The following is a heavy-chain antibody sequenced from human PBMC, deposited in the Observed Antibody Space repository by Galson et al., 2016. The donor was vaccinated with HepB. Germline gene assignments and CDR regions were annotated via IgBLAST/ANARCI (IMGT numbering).Heavy chain of an antibody. CDR3: ARVVRYCTSASCYTHFDY. Sequence: SVKVSCKASGYTFGSYHMHWVRQAPGQGLEWMGKISHSSGSATYAQRFQGRVTLTGDTSTSTVYMELNSLTSDDTAVYYCARVVRYCTSASCYTHFDYWGQGTLVTVSS. CDR2: ISHSSGSA. D-gene: IGHD2-2*02. J-gene: IGHJ4*02. V-gene: IGHV1-46*01. CDR1: GYTFGSYH.